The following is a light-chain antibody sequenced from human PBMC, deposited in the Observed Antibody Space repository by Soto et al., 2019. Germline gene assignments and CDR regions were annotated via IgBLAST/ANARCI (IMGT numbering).Light chain of an antibody. CDR3: LSFDSSLSVV. Sequence: QSVLTQPPSVSGAPGQRVTISCTGSSSNIGAGYDVPWYQQLPGRAPKLLIYGNTNRPSGVPDRVSGSKSGTSASLAITGLQAEDEADYYCLSFDSSLSVVFGGGTKLTVL. V-gene: IGLV1-40*01. J-gene: IGLJ2*01. CDR2: GNT. CDR1: SSNIGAGYD.